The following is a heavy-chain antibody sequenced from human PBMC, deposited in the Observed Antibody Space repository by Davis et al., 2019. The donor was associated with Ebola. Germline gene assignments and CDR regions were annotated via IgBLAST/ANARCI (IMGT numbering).Heavy chain of an antibody. D-gene: IGHD2-2*01. J-gene: IGHJ4*02. Sequence: GGSLRLSCAASGFTFSGSAMHWVRQASGKGLEWVGRIRSKANSYATAYAASVKGRFTISRDDSKSIAYLQMNSLKTEDTAVYYCTRDTEPYQLLYYFDYWGQGTLVTVSS. CDR1: GFTFSGSA. CDR2: IRSKANSYAT. V-gene: IGHV3-73*01. CDR3: TRDTEPYQLLYYFDY.